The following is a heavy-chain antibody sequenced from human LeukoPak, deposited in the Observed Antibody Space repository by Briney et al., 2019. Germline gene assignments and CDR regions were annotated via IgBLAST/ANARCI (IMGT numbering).Heavy chain of an antibody. CDR3: AKDPGYSSSWYNDY. J-gene: IGHJ4*02. V-gene: IGHV3-23*01. Sequence: PGGSLRLSCAASGFTFSSYAMSWVRQAPGKGLEWVSAISGSGGSTYYADSVKGRFTTSKDNSKNTLYLQMNSLRAEDTAVYYCAKDPGYSSSWYNDYWGQGTLVTVSS. CDR2: ISGSGGST. CDR1: GFTFSSYA. D-gene: IGHD6-13*01.